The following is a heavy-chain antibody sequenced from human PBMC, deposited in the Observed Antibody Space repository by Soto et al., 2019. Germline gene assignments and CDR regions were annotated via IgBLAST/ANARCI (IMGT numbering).Heavy chain of an antibody. CDR2: IYYSGST. Sequence: XATLSLPCTVSGDSFSSGNYYWSWIRQPPGKGLEWIGYIYYSGSTNYNPSLKSRVTISVDTSRNLFSLRLRSVTAADTAFYYCARISVDTYMIYWFDPWGQGTLVTVSS. J-gene: IGHJ5*02. V-gene: IGHV4-61*01. CDR3: ARISVDTYMIYWFDP. CDR1: GDSFSSGNYY. D-gene: IGHD3-16*01.